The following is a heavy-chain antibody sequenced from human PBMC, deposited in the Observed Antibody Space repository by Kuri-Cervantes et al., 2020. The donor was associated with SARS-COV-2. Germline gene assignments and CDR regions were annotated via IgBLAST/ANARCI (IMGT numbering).Heavy chain of an antibody. CDR1: GFTFSSYG. Sequence: GESLKISCAASGFTFSSYGMHWVRQAPGKGLEWVAFIRYDGSNKYYADSVKGRFTISRDNSKNTLYLQMNSLRAEDTAVYYCAKVNYGHTRYYYYYYGMDVWGQGTTVTVSS. J-gene: IGHJ6*02. V-gene: IGHV3-30*02. CDR3: AKVNYGHTRYYYYYYGMDV. D-gene: IGHD1-7*01. CDR2: IRYDGSNK.